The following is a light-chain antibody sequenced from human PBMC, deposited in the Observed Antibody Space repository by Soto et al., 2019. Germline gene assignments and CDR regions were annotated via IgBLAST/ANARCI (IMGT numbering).Light chain of an antibody. CDR3: CSYTTSNTFV. V-gene: IGLV2-14*01. J-gene: IGLJ1*01. CDR2: HVT. Sequence: QSVLTQPASVSGSLGQSITLSCSGTSSVVGAYNYVSWYQQYPGKAPKLMIYHVTDRPSGVSNRFSGSKSGNTASLTISGLQAEDEADYYCCSYTTSNTFVFGTGTKVTVL. CDR1: SSVVGAYNY.